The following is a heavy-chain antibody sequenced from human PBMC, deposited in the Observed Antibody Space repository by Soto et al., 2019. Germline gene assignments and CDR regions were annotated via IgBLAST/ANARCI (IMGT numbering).Heavy chain of an antibody. D-gene: IGHD1-1*01. CDR1: GYTFTGYY. CDR3: AGNWNVGDYYFDY. J-gene: IGHJ4*02. CDR2: INPNSGGT. V-gene: IGHV1-2*02. Sequence: QVQLVQSGAEVKKPGASVKVSCKASGYTFTGYYMHWVRQAPGQGFEWMGWINPNSGGTNYAQKFQGRVTMTRDTSISPVYMELSRLRSDDTAVYYCAGNWNVGDYYFDYWGQGTLVTVSS.